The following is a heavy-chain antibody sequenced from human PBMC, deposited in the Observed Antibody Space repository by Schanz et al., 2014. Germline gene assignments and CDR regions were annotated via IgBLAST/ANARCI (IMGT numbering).Heavy chain of an antibody. J-gene: IGHJ1*01. CDR3: TKGRTLQR. Sequence: QVQLVQSGPEVTKPGASVTVSCNASGYTFSSYDINWVRQSTGQGLERMGWMNSKTGKTGYAQRFKGRATRTMNTPMTTVYVEVTSLKYGDSAVYYCTKGRTLQRWGRGTLVIVSS. CDR2: MNSKTGKT. CDR1: GYTFSSYD. V-gene: IGHV1-8*01.